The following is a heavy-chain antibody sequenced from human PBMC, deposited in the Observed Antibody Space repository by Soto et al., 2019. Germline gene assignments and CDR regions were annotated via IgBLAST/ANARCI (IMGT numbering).Heavy chain of an antibody. CDR2: IYYSGST. D-gene: IGHD3-10*01. CDR1: GGSISSGDYY. V-gene: IGHV4-30-4*01. CDR3: ARARSWFGDTYGMDV. J-gene: IGHJ6*02. Sequence: PSETLSLTCTVSGGSISSGDYYWSWIRQPPGKGLEWIGYIYYSGSTYYNPSLKGRVTISVDTSKNQFSLKLSSVTAADTAVYYCARARSWFGDTYGMDVWGQGTTVTVSS.